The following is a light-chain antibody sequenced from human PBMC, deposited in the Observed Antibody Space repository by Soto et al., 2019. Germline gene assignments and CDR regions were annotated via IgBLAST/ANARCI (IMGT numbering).Light chain of an antibody. Sequence: EIVLTQSPGTLSLSPGDRATLSCRASQGVRTNYLAWYQHKLGQAPRLLIYGASSRATGIPDRFSGNGSETDFTLTISRLEPEDCAVYYCHQYGSTPFTFGPGTKVDIK. V-gene: IGKV3-20*01. J-gene: IGKJ3*01. CDR1: QGVRTNY. CDR3: HQYGSTPFT. CDR2: GAS.